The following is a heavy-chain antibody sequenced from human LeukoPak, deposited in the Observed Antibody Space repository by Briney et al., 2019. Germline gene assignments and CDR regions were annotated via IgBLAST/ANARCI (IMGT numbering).Heavy chain of an antibody. J-gene: IGHJ4*01. V-gene: IGHV4-61*01. D-gene: IGHD6-19*01. CDR1: GGSVSSGNYY. CDR2: MYYTGST. CDR3: ARAGGWYYFDY. Sequence: PSGTLSLTCTVSGGSVSSGNYYWSWIRQSPGKGLEWIGYMYYTGSTKYNPSLKSRVTISVDTSKNQFSLKLGSVTAADAAVYYCARAGGWYYFDYWGQGTLVTVSS.